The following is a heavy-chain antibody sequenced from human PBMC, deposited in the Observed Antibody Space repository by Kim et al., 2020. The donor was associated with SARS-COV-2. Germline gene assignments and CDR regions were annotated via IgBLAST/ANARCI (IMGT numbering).Heavy chain of an antibody. D-gene: IGHD6-13*01. V-gene: IGHV3-23*03. Sequence: YADPGKGRFTISRDNSRTTLYLQMNSLRAEDTAVYYCAKELYGSSWSRDYWGQGTLVTVSS. CDR3: AKELYGSSWSRDY. J-gene: IGHJ4*02.